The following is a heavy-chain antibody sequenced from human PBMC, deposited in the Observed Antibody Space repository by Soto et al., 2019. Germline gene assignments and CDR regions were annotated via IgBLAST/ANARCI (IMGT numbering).Heavy chain of an antibody. Sequence: ASVKVSCKASGGTFSSYTISWVRQAPGQGLEWMGWMNPNRGNTGYAQKFQGRVTMTRNTSISTAYMELSSLRSEDTAVYYCARTVDNWNYWASGPWGQGTLVTVSS. CDR2: MNPNRGNT. CDR3: ARTVDNWNYWASGP. J-gene: IGHJ5*02. V-gene: IGHV1-8*02. CDR1: GGTFSSYT. D-gene: IGHD1-7*01.